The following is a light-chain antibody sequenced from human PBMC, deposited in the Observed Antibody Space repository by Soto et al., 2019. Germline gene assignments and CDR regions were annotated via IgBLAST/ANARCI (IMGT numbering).Light chain of an antibody. CDR3: QQYHSSPIT. J-gene: IGKJ3*01. CDR2: WAS. CDR1: QRVLYTSNNKNY. V-gene: IGKV4-1*01. Sequence: DIVMTQSPDSLAVSLGEGATINCKSSQRVLYTSNNKNYLAWYQRKPGQPPKLLISWASTRQSGVPDRFSGSGSGTDFTLTISSLQAEDVAVYYCQQYHSSPITFGPGNKVDIK.